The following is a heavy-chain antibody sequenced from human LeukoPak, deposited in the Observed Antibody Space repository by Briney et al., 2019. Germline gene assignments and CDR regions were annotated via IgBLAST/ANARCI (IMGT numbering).Heavy chain of an antibody. Sequence: GGSLRLSCAASGSSLSYYAMHWVRQAPGKGLEWVSVIWYDGSEKYYVDSVKGRFTISRDNSKNTLYLQMNSLRVEDTAVYYCARGTSDGPVAQLDHWGQGTLVTVAS. V-gene: IGHV3-33*01. CDR3: ARGTSDGPVAQLDH. CDR2: IWYDGSEK. CDR1: GSSLSYYA. D-gene: IGHD2-15*01. J-gene: IGHJ4*02.